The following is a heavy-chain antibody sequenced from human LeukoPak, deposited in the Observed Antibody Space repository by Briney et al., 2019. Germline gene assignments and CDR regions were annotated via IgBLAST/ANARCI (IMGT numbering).Heavy chain of an antibody. D-gene: IGHD3-10*01. CDR2: ISGSGGST. J-gene: IGHJ4*02. CDR3: AKVARITMVRGVILDYFDY. V-gene: IGHV3-23*01. Sequence: PGGSLRLSCAASGFTFSSYAMSWVRQAPGKGLEWVSAISGSGGSTYYADSVKGRFTISRDNSKNTLYLQMNSLRAEDTAVYYCAKVARITMVRGVILDYFDYWGQGTLVTVSS. CDR1: GFTFSSYA.